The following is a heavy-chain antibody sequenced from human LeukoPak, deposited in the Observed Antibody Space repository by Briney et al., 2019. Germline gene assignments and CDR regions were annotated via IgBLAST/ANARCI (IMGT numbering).Heavy chain of an antibody. D-gene: IGHD5-12*01. J-gene: IGHJ4*02. CDR2: MYYSGST. Sequence: SETLSLTCTVSGGTISSYHWSWIRQPPGKGLEWIGYMYYSGSTNYNPSLKSRVTISVDTSKSQFSLKLSSVTAADTAVYYCARGSNSGYHYDYWGQGTVVSVSS. CDR3: ARGSNSGYHYDY. CDR1: GGTISSYH. V-gene: IGHV4-59*01.